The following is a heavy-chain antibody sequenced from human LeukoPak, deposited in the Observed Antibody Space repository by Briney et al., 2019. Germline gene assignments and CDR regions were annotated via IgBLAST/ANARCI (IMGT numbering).Heavy chain of an antibody. D-gene: IGHD1-26*01. CDR3: ARDNSVGDTAWWCDP. CDR2: FNPNSGGT. V-gene: IGHV1-2*02. CDR1: GYTFTVCY. J-gene: IGHJ5*02. Sequence: ASVKLCCSSSGYTFTVCYMHWVRLAPGQGLGWMGWFNPNSGGTNYAQKFQGRVTMTRDTSNSTAYMELGGLRPEDTAVYYCARDNSVGDTAWWCDPWGQGTLVTVSS.